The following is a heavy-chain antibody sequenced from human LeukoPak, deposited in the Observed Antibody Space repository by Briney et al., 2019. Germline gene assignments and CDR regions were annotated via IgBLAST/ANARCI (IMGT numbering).Heavy chain of an antibody. CDR2: IYYTCKT. CDR3: ARDSGSSPTFDY. D-gene: IGHD1-26*01. CDR1: GGSISNSF. Sequence: SETLSLTCTVSGGSISNSFWSWIRQPPGKGLEWMAYIYYTCKTKYNPSLKSRVTISVDTSKNQFSLRLSSVTAADTAVYYCARDSGSSPTFDYWGQGTLVTVSS. V-gene: IGHV4-59*01. J-gene: IGHJ4*02.